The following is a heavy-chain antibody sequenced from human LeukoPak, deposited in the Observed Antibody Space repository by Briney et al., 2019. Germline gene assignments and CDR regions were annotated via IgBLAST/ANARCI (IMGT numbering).Heavy chain of an antibody. CDR3: ARDLYSSDYYGMDV. J-gene: IGHJ6*02. CDR1: GFTFSSSN. CDR2: ISSSSRTT. D-gene: IGHD5-18*01. Sequence: GGSLRLSCAASGFTFSSSNMNWVRQAPGKGLEWVSYISSSSRTTYYADSVKGRFTISRDNAKNSLYLQMNSLRAEDTAVYYCARDLYSSDYYGMDVWGQGTTVTVSS. V-gene: IGHV3-48*01.